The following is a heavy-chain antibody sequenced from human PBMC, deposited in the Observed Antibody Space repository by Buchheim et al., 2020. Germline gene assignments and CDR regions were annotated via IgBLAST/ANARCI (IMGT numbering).Heavy chain of an antibody. V-gene: IGHV3-30*04. J-gene: IGHJ4*02. Sequence: QVQLVESGGGVVQPGGSLRLSCAASGFTFSSYIMHWVRQAPGKGLKWVAVVSYDGRNERYSDSVKGRFTISRDNFKNTLYLQLNSLRAEDTAVYYCARAGKYFFGSSGDHYFNYWGQGAL. CDR1: GFTFSSYI. CDR3: ARAGKYFFGSSGDHYFNY. CDR2: VSYDGRNE. D-gene: IGHD3-22*01.